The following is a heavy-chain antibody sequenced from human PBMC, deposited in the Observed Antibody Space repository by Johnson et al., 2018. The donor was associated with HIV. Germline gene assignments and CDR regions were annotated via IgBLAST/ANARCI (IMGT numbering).Heavy chain of an antibody. Sequence: QVQLVESGGGVVQPGRSLRLSCAASGFTFSSYAMHWVRQAPGKGLEWVAVISFDGRDKDYADSVKGRFTISRDNSKNTLYLQMNSLRAEDTAVYYCASIVVVPAAQDNDAFDIWGQGTMVTVSS. D-gene: IGHD2-2*01. CDR2: ISFDGRDK. CDR3: ASIVVVPAAQDNDAFDI. V-gene: IGHV3-30*03. CDR1: GFTFSSYA. J-gene: IGHJ3*02.